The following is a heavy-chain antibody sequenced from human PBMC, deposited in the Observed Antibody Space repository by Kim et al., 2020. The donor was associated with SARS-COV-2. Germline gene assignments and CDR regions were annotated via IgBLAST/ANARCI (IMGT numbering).Heavy chain of an antibody. CDR2: ISNSGDST. D-gene: IGHD3-22*01. Sequence: GGSLRLSCAASGFTFSTYAMNWVRQAPGKGLEWVSGISNSGDSTYHADSVKGRFTISRDNSKNTLNLQMNSLGAVDTAVYYCASGRPQRTTMIVVLHEDTFGSWGQGTMVTVSS. CDR1: GFTFSTYA. J-gene: IGHJ3*02. CDR3: ASGRPQRTTMIVVLHEDTFGS. V-gene: IGHV3-23*01.